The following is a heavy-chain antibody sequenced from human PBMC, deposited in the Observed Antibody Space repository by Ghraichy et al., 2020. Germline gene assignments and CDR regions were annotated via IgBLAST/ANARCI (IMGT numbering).Heavy chain of an antibody. J-gene: IGHJ4*02. CDR1: GGSISSGGYY. V-gene: IGHV4-31*03. Sequence: SETLSLTCTVSGGSISSGGYYWSWIRQHPGKGLEWIGYIYYSGSTYYNPSLKSRVTISVDTSKYQFSLKLSSVTAADTAVYYCARVREVYDYSNYEYFDYWGQGTLVTVSS. CDR3: ARVREVYDYSNYEYFDY. D-gene: IGHD4-11*01. CDR2: IYYSGST.